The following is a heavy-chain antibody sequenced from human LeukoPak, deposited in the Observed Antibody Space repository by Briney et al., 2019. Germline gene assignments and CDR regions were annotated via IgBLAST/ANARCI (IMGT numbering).Heavy chain of an antibody. Sequence: SETLSLTCTVSGGSISSYYWSWIRQPPGKGLEWIGYIYYSGSTNYNPSLKSRVTISLDTSKNRFSLKLSFVTAADTAVYYCARDSGPGVLFYWGQGTLVTVSS. D-gene: IGHD1-1*01. CDR1: GGSISSYY. J-gene: IGHJ4*02. V-gene: IGHV4-59*01. CDR2: IYYSGST. CDR3: ARDSGPGVLFY.